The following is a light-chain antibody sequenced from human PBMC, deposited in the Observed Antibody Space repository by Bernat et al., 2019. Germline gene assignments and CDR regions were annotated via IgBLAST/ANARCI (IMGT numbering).Light chain of an antibody. J-gene: IGLJ3*02. V-gene: IGLV10-54*01. CDR2: RNN. CDR3: SAWDSSLNWV. CDR1: SNNVGNQG. Sequence: QAGLTQPPSVSKGLRQTATLTCTGNSNNVGNQGAAWLQQHQGHPPKLLSYRNNNRPSGISGRLSASRSGNTASLTITGLQPEDEADYYCSAWDSSLNWVFGGGTKLTVL.